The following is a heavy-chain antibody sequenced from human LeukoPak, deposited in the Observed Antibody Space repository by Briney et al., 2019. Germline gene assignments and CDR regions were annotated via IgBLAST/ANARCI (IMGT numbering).Heavy chain of an antibody. CDR3: AGYGGSYPYYMDV. CDR1: GFTFSSYA. V-gene: IGHV3-48*03. D-gene: IGHD1-26*01. Sequence: GGSLRLSCAASGFTFSSYAIHWIRQAPGKGLEWVSYISSSGSMISDADSVKGRFTISRDNAKKSLYLQMNSLRAEDTAVYYCAGYGGSYPYYMDVWGKGTTVTISS. J-gene: IGHJ6*03. CDR2: ISSSGSMI.